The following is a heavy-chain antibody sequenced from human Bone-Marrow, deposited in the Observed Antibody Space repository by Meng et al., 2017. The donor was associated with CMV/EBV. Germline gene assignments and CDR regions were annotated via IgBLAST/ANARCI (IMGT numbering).Heavy chain of an antibody. CDR2: ISSSSSYI. V-gene: IGHV3-21*01. CDR3: ARDRNKSY. CDR1: GFTFSSYS. Sequence: GESLKISCAASGFTFSSYSMNWVRQASGKGLEWVSSISSSSSYIYYADSVKGRFTISRDNAKNSLYLQMNSLRAEDTAVYYCARDRNKSYWGQGTLVTVSS. J-gene: IGHJ4*02.